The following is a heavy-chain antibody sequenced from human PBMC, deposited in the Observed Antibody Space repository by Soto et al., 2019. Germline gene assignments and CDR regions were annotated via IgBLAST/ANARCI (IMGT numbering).Heavy chain of an antibody. V-gene: IGHV1-69*02. CDR3: ATSYGSGYRAFDY. CDR2: INPILSMS. J-gene: IGHJ4*02. D-gene: IGHD3-10*01. CDR1: GNTFDFYS. Sequence: QVQLVQSGAEVKRPGSSVKVSSKASGNTFDFYSINWVRQAPGLGLEWMGRINPILSMSNYAQRFQGRVTMTADKSTSTAYMVLNSLRSEDTAMYYCATSYGSGYRAFDYWGQGALVTVSS.